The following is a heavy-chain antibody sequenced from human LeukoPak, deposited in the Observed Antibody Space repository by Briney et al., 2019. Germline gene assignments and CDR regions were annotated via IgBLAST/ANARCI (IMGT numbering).Heavy chain of an antibody. CDR2: IYYSGST. Sequence: PSETLSLTCTVSGGSISSSSYYWGWIRQPPGKGLEWIGSIYYSGSTYYNPSLKSRVTISVDTSKNQFSLKLSSVTAADTAVYYCARGLWSGLIPGTVNYWYFDLWGRGTLVTVSS. V-gene: IGHV4-39*01. D-gene: IGHD3-3*01. CDR3: ARGLWSGLIPGTVNYWYFDL. CDR1: GGSISSSSYY. J-gene: IGHJ2*01.